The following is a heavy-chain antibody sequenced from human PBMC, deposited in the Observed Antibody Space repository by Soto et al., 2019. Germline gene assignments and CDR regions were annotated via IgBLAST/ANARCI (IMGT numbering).Heavy chain of an antibody. CDR3: ARSQEDYIWGSYRYQGFDY. J-gene: IGHJ4*02. CDR1: GFTFSDYY. D-gene: IGHD3-16*02. V-gene: IGHV3-11*01. CDR2: ISSSGSTI. Sequence: QVQLVESGGGLVKPGGSLRLSCAASGFTFSDYYMSWIRQAPGKGLEWVSYISSSGSTIYYADSVKGRFTISRDNAKNSLYLEMNSLRAEDPAVYYCARSQEDYIWGSYRYQGFDYWGQGTLVTVSS.